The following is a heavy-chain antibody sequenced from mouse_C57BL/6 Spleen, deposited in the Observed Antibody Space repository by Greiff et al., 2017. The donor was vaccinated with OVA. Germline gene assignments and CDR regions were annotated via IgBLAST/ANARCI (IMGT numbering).Heavy chain of an antibody. CDR2: IDPSDSYT. Sequence: QVQLKQSGAELVKPGASVKLSCKASGYTFTSYWMQWVKQRPGQGLEWIGEIDPSDSYTNYNQKFKGKATLTVDTSSSTAYMQLSSLTSEDSAVYYCARYSTMITTGYYYAMDYWGQGTSVTVSS. J-gene: IGHJ4*01. D-gene: IGHD2-4*01. CDR1: GYTFTSYW. CDR3: ARYSTMITTGYYYAMDY. V-gene: IGHV1-50*01.